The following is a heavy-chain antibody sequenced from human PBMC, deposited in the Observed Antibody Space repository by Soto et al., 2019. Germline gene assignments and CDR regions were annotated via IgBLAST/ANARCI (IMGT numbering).Heavy chain of an antibody. D-gene: IGHD3-16*01. Sequence: QVQLVQSGAEVKKPGASVKVSCKASGYTFTTFGISWVRQAPGQGLEWMGWISAYNGNTNYAQNFQGRVTMTTDTSTITAYMELRRLRSDVTAVYYCAIGGTPIDYWGQGTLVTVSS. J-gene: IGHJ4*02. V-gene: IGHV1-18*01. CDR2: ISAYNGNT. CDR1: GYTFTTFG. CDR3: AIGGTPIDY.